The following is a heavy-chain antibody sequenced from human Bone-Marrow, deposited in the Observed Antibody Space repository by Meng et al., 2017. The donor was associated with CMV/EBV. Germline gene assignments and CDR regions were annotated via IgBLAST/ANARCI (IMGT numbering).Heavy chain of an antibody. J-gene: IGHJ6*02. Sequence: ASVKVSCKASGYTFTGYYMHWVRQAPGQGLEWMGWINPNSGGTNYAQKFQGRVTMTRDTSISTAYMELSRLRSDDTAVYYCARSASYYCGSDFYYYYYGMDVWGQGNTVTVSS. CDR2: INPNSGGT. CDR1: GYTFTGYY. CDR3: ARSASYYCGSDFYYYYYGMDV. V-gene: IGHV1-2*02. D-gene: IGHD2-21*01.